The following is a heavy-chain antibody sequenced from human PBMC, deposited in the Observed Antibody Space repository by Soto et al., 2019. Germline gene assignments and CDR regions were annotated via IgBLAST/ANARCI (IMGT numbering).Heavy chain of an antibody. Sequence: PGGSLRLSCAASGFTFSSYEMNWVRQAPGKGLEWVSYISSSGSTIYYADSVKGRFTISRDNAKNSLYLQMNSLRAEDTAVYYCARGNGDYINWFDPWGQGTLVTVSS. V-gene: IGHV3-48*03. CDR3: ARGNGDYINWFDP. CDR1: GFTFSSYE. J-gene: IGHJ5*02. D-gene: IGHD4-17*01. CDR2: ISSSGSTI.